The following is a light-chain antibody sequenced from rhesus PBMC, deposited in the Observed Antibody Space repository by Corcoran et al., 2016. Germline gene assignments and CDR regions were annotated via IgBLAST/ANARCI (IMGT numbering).Light chain of an antibody. J-gene: IGKJ3*01. Sequence: DIQMTQSPSSLSASVGDRVTITCRASQGISNWLSWYQQKPGKAPKLLIYRASNLETGVPSRFSGSGSGTDFTLTISSLQPDDIATYYCQQHDNSPFTFGPGTKLDIK. CDR1: QGISNW. CDR2: RAS. V-gene: IGKV1-69*01. CDR3: QQHDNSPFT.